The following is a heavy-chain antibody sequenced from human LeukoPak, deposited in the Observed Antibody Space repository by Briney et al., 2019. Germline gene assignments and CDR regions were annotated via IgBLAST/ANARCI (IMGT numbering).Heavy chain of an antibody. CDR3: ARVGSYYGSAYFDL. V-gene: IGHV4-31*03. D-gene: IGHD3-10*01. CDR1: GDSISSGGYY. CDR2: IYYSGST. Sequence: SETLSLTCTVSGDSISSGGYYWSWIRQHPGKGLEWIGYIYYSGSTYYNPSLKSRVTISVDTSKSQFSLKLSSVTAADTAVYYCARVGSYYGSAYFDLWGRGTLVTVSS. J-gene: IGHJ2*01.